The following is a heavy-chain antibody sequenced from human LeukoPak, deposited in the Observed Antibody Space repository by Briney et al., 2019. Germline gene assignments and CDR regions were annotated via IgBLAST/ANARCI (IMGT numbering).Heavy chain of an antibody. D-gene: IGHD1-14*01. CDR3: AKVTQNYYYYMDV. CDR1: GFPFSSYS. Sequence: PGGSLRLSCAASGFPFSSYSMNWVRQAPGKGLQWVSSISSSSYIYYADSVKGRFTISRDNSKNTLYLQMNSLRAEDTAVYYCAKVTQNYYYYMDVWGKGTTVTVSS. J-gene: IGHJ6*03. CDR2: ISSSSYI. V-gene: IGHV3-21*04.